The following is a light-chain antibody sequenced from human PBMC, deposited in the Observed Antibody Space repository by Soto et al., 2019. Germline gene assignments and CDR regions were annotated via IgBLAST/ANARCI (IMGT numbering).Light chain of an antibody. CDR2: EVS. CDR3: SSYTSSTTLVV. Sequence: QSALTQPASVSGSPGQSITISCTGTSSDVGGYKYVSWYQQHPGKAPKVMIYEVSNRPSGVSNRFSGSKSGNTASLTISGLQAEDEADYYCSSYTSSTTLVVFGGVTQLTVL. V-gene: IGLV2-14*01. J-gene: IGLJ2*01. CDR1: SSDVGGYKY.